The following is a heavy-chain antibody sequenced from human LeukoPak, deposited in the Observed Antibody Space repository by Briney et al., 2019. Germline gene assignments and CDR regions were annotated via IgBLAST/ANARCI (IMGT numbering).Heavy chain of an antibody. J-gene: IGHJ5*02. V-gene: IGHV1-46*01. D-gene: IGHD1-26*01. CDR1: GYTLTELS. CDR2: VNPSSGST. Sequence: ASVKVSCKVSGYTLTELSMHWVRQAPGKGLEWMGVVNPSSGSTTYSQKFQGRVTMTRDTSTSTVYMDLGSLRSDATAVYYCARAVGPRGGNWFDPWGQGTLVTVSS. CDR3: ARAVGPRGGNWFDP.